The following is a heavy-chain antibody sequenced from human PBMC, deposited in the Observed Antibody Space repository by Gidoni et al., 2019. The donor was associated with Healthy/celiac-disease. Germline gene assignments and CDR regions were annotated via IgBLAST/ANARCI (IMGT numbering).Heavy chain of an antibody. CDR1: GGTISSYY. D-gene: IGHD3-3*01. CDR3: ARGPYDFWSGYWYNWFDP. CDR2: IYYSGST. Sequence: QVQLQESGPGLVKPSETLSLTCTVSGGTISSYYWSWIRQPPGKGLELLGYIYYSGSTTYNPSLKSRVTISVDTSKNQFSLKLSSVTAADTAVYYCARGPYDFWSGYWYNWFDPWGQGTLVTVSS. V-gene: IGHV4-59*01. J-gene: IGHJ5*02.